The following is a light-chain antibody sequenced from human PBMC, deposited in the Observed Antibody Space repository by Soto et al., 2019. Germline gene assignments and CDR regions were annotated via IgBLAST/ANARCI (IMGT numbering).Light chain of an antibody. CDR2: VGTGGSVG. V-gene: IGLV9-49*01. J-gene: IGLJ2*01. CDR3: GADHGSGSNFVLV. Sequence: QLVLTQPPSASASLGASVTLTCTLSSGYSNYKVDWYQQRPGKGPRFVMRVGTGGSVGSKGDGIPDRFSVLGSGLNRYLTIKNIQEEDESDYHCGADHGSGSNFVLVFGGGTKVTVL. CDR1: SGYSNYK.